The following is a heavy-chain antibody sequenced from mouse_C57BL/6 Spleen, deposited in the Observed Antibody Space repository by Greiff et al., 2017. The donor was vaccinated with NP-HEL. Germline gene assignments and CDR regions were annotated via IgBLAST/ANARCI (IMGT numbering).Heavy chain of an antibody. J-gene: IGHJ3*01. V-gene: IGHV10-1*01. D-gene: IGHD1-1*01. Sequence: EVQLVESGGGLVQPKGSLKLSCAASGFSFNTYAMNWVRQAPGKGLEWGARIRSKSNNYATYYADSVKARFTISRDDSESMLYLQMNNLRSEDTAMYYCVSEIYYYGSSSFAYWGQGTLVTVSA. CDR3: VSEIYYYGSSSFAY. CDR2: IRSKSNNYAT. CDR1: GFSFNTYA.